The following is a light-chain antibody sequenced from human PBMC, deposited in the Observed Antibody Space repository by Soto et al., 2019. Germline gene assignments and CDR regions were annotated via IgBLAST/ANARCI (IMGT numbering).Light chain of an antibody. CDR3: QHYDHWPPRT. CDR1: QSVSIN. Sequence: EIVMTQSPATLSVSPGERATLSCRASQSVSINLAWYQQKPDQAPRLLIYHASTRATGIPARFSGSGSGTEFTLTISSLQSEDSAIYYCQHYDHWPPRTFGQGTRLEI. V-gene: IGKV3-15*01. CDR2: HAS. J-gene: IGKJ2*01.